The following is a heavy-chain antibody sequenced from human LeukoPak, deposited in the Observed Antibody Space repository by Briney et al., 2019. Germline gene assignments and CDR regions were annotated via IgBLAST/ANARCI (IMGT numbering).Heavy chain of an antibody. J-gene: IGHJ4*02. CDR1: GYSFTSYW. CDR2: IYPGDSDT. D-gene: IGHD5-18*01. Sequence: GASLKISCKGSGYSFTSYWIGWVRQLPGKGLEWMGIIYPGDSDTRYSPSFQGQVTISADKSISTAYLQWSSLKASDTAMYYCARRDHDTIAMVDYYFDYWGQGTLVTVSS. CDR3: ARRDHDTIAMVDYYFDY. V-gene: IGHV5-51*01.